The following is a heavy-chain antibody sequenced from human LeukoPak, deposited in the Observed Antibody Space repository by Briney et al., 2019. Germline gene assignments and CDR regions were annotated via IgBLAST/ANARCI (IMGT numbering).Heavy chain of an antibody. J-gene: IGHJ4*02. CDR1: GFTFSSYA. V-gene: IGHV3-23*01. D-gene: IGHD3-22*01. CDR2: ISGSGGST. Sequence: GGSLRLSCAASGFTFSSYAMSWVRQAPGKGLEWVSAISGSGGSTYYADSVKGRFTISRDNSKNTVYLQMNSLRAEDTAVYYCVRDWGYDSSGYWQKYFDTWGQGTLVTVSS. CDR3: VRDWGYDSSGYWQKYFDT.